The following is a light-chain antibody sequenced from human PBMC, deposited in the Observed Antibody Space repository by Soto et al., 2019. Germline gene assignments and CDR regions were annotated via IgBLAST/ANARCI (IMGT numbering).Light chain of an antibody. Sequence: QAVVTQEPSFSVSPGGTVTSTCGLTSGSVSTTYYPSWYQQTPGQAPRTLIYSTNIRSSGVPDRFSGSILGNKAALTITGAQADDESDYHCMLYMGGGLVVFGGGTKLTVL. CDR2: STN. CDR3: MLYMGGGLVV. J-gene: IGLJ2*01. V-gene: IGLV8-61*01. CDR1: SGSVSTTYY.